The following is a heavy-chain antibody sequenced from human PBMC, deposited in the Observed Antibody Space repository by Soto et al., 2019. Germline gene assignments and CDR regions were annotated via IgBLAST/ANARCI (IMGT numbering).Heavy chain of an antibody. V-gene: IGHV4-39*01. J-gene: IGHJ4*02. CDR3: ASTAMIRGVIYFDF. CDR2: IYYSGST. Sequence: PSETLSLTCTVSGGSISSSSYYWGWIRQPPGKGLEWIGSIYYSGSTYYNPSLKRRVTISVDTSKKQFSLNLSSVTAADTAVYYCASTAMIRGVIYFDFWGQGALVTVSS. CDR1: GGSISSSSYY. D-gene: IGHD3-10*01.